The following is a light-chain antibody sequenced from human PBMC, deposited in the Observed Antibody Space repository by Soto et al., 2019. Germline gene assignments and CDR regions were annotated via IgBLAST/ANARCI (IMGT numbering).Light chain of an antibody. CDR3: AAWDDSLNGPV. CDR1: SSDVGDYNY. CDR2: DVT. V-gene: IGLV2-11*01. Sequence: QSALTQPRSVSGSPGQSVTISCTGTSSDVGDYNYVSWYQHHAGKAPKLMVYDVTKRPSGVPDRFSGSKSGTTASLTISGLQADDEAVYYCAAWDDSLNGPVFGGGTKLTVL. J-gene: IGLJ3*02.